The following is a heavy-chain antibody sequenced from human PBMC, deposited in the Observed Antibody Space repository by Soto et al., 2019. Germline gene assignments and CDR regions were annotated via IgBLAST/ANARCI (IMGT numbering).Heavy chain of an antibody. CDR3: AKERPRAAAGRGSYFDY. V-gene: IGHV3-23*01. CDR1: GVNFSSYA. D-gene: IGHD6-13*01. CDR2: ISGSGGST. J-gene: IGHJ4*02. Sequence: GGSLRLSSAASGVNFSSYAMSWVRQAPGKGLEWVSAISGSGGSTYYADSVKGRFTISRDNSKNTLYLQMNSLRAEDTAVYYCAKERPRAAAGRGSYFDYWGQGTLVTVSS.